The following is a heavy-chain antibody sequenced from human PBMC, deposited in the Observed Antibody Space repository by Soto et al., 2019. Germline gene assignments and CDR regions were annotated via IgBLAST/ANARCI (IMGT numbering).Heavy chain of an antibody. J-gene: IGHJ4*02. CDR2: ISSSSSTI. Sequence: EVQLVESGGGLVQPGGSLRLSCAASGFTFSSYSMTWVRQAPGKGLEWVAYISSSSSTIYYADSVKGRFTISRDNAKNSLYLQMNSLRDEDTAVYDCSREGSWNVDYWGQGTLVTVSS. V-gene: IGHV3-48*02. D-gene: IGHD1-1*01. CDR3: SREGSWNVDY. CDR1: GFTFSSYS.